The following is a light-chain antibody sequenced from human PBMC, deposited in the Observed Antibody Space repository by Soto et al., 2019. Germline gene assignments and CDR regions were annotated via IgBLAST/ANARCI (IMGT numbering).Light chain of an antibody. J-gene: IGKJ1*01. V-gene: IGKV1-5*01. CDR3: QQYNTFWT. CDR1: QSISYW. Sequence: DIQMTQSPSTLSADIGEGVTITCRASQSISYWLAWYQQKPGKAPKLLIYDVSTLGSGVPSRFSGSGSGTEFTLTISSLQPDDLATYYCQQYNTFWTFGQGTKV. CDR2: DVS.